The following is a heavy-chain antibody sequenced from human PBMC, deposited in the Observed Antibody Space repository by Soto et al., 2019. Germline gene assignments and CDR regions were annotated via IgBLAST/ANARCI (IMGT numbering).Heavy chain of an antibody. CDR1: RGSISSYY. CDR3: ARSSGPLNTGPSRTCDI. V-gene: IGHV4-59*08. Sequence: QVQLQVSGPRLVKPSETLSLTCTVSRGSISSYYWTWIRQPPGKGLEWLGYIYYSGSTNYNPSLTSRVTMSLATSKIQFSLTLSSVTAADTAVYVCARSSGPLNTGPSRTCDIWDQGTMVTVSS. J-gene: IGHJ3*02. D-gene: IGHD1-1*01. CDR2: IYYSGST.